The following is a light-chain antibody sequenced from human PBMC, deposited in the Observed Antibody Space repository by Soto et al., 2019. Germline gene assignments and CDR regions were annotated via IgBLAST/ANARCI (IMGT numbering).Light chain of an antibody. CDR3: QQSYSTPQYT. J-gene: IGKJ2*01. CDR1: QSISSY. Sequence: DIQMTQSPSSVSASVGDRVTITCRASQSISSYLNWYQQKPGKAPKLLIYAASSLQSGVPSRFSGGGSGTDFTLTISSLQPEDFATYYCQQSYSTPQYTFGQGTKLEIK. CDR2: AAS. V-gene: IGKV1-39*01.